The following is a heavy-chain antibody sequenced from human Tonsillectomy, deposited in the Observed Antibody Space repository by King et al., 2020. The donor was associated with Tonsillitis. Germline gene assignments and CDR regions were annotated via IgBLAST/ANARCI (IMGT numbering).Heavy chain of an antibody. D-gene: IGHD4/OR15-4a*01. CDR1: GYTFTSYG. CDR3: ASLDYGDDYFDY. CDR2: ISVYNGNT. J-gene: IGHJ4*02. V-gene: IGHV1-18*01. Sequence: QLVQSGAEVKKPGASVKVSCKASGYTFTSYGISWVRQAPGQGLEWMGWISVYNGNTNYAQNLQGRVTMTTDTSTRTAYMELRSLRSDDTAGYYCASLDYGDDYFDYWGQGTLVTVSS.